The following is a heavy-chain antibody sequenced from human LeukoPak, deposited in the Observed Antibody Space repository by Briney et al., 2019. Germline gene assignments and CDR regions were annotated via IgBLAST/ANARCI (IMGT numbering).Heavy chain of an antibody. CDR1: GFTFSSYA. CDR2: IYYDGSNK. D-gene: IGHD2-21*02. J-gene: IGHJ3*02. CDR3: AREHIVVVTAGDAFDI. V-gene: IGHV3-30*01. Sequence: GGSLRLSCAASGFTFSSYAMHWVRQAPGKGLEWVAVIYYDGSNKYYADSVKGRFTISRDNSKNTLYLQMNSLRAEDTAVYYCAREHIVVVTAGDAFDIWGQGTMVILSS.